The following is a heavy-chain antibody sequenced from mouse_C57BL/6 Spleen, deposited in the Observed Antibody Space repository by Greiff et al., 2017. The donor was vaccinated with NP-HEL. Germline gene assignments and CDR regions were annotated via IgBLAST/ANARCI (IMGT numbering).Heavy chain of an antibody. CDR3: ARDCYYGSSPYYYAMDY. J-gene: IGHJ4*01. CDR2: IYPRSGNT. Sequence: QVQLQQSGAELARPGASVKLSCKASGYTFTSYGISWVKQRTGQGLEWIGEIYPRSGNTYYNEKFKGKATLTADKSSSTAYMELRSLTSEDSAVYFCARDCYYGSSPYYYAMDYWGQGTSVTVSS. V-gene: IGHV1-81*01. CDR1: GYTFTSYG. D-gene: IGHD1-1*01.